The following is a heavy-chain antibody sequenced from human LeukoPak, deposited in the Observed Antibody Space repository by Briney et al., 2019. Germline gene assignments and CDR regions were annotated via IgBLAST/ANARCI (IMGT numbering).Heavy chain of an antibody. CDR2: IWYDGSNK. CDR1: GFTFSSYG. CDR3: ARDSGHYYYYGMDV. V-gene: IGHV3-33*01. D-gene: IGHD2-15*01. J-gene: IGHJ6*02. Sequence: QPGRSLRLSCAASGFTFSSYGMHWVRQAPGKGLEWVAAIWYDGSNKYYADSVKGRFTISRDNSKNTLYLQMNSLRAEDTAVYYCARDSGHYYYYGMDVWGQGTTVTVSS.